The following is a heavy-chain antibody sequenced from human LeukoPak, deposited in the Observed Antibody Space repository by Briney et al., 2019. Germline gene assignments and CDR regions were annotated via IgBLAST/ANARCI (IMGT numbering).Heavy chain of an antibody. CDR3: ARHTIRGYDVSTFDY. CDR2: IYYSGGT. J-gene: IGHJ4*02. V-gene: IGHV4-39*01. CDR1: GGSISSSSYY. D-gene: IGHD5-12*01. Sequence: SETLSLTCTVSGGSISSSSYYWGWIRQPPGKGLEWIGSIYYSGGTYYNPSLKSRVTIPVDTSKNQFSLKLSSVTAADTAVYYCARHTIRGYDVSTFDYWGQGTLVTVSS.